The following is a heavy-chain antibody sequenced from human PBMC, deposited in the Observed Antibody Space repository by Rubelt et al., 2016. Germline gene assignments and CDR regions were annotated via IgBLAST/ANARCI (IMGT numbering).Heavy chain of an antibody. V-gene: IGHV3-33*05. CDR3: AREVGHCTNGVCYTDYFDY. CDR1: GFTFSSYG. J-gene: IGHJ4*02. D-gene: IGHD2-8*01. CDR2: ISYDGTNK. Sequence: RLSCAASGFTFSSYGMHWVRQAPGKGLEWVAVISYDGTNKYYADSVKGRFTISRDNSKNTLYLQMNSLRAEDTAVYYCAREVGHCTNGVCYTDYFDYWGQGTLVTVSS.